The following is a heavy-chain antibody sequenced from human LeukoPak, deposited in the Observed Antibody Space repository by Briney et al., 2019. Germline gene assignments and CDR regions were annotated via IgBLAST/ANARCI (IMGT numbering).Heavy chain of an antibody. CDR2: INPNSGGT. Sequence: ASVKVSCKASRYTFTGYYMHWVRQAPGQGLEWMGWINPNSGGTTYAQKFQGRVTITADESTSTAYMELSSLRSEDTAVYYCARAGRGYYGSGSYFPPYYYYYYMDVWGKGTTVTISS. CDR1: RYTFTGYY. CDR3: ARAGRGYYGSGSYFPPYYYYYYMDV. D-gene: IGHD3-10*01. J-gene: IGHJ6*03. V-gene: IGHV1-2*02.